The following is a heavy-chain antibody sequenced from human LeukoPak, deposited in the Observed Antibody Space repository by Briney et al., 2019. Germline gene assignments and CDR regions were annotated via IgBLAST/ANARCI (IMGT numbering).Heavy chain of an antibody. D-gene: IGHD2-15*01. J-gene: IGHJ3*02. CDR3: ARTVVAATLLYAFDI. V-gene: IGHV1-2*02. CDR2: INPNSGGT. CDR1: GYTFTGYY. Sequence: GASVKVSCKASGYTFTGYYMHWVRQAPGQGLEWMGWINPNSGGTNYAQKFQGRVTMTRDTSISTAYMELSRLRSDDTAVYYCARTVVAATLLYAFDIWGQGTMVTVSS.